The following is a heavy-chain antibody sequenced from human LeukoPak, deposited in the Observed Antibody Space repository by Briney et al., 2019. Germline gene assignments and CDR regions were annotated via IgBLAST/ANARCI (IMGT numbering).Heavy chain of an antibody. D-gene: IGHD2-21*01. J-gene: IGHJ4*02. Sequence: GGSLRLSCSGSGFSFSSYTMHWVRQAPGKGLEWVSYISSSTTHTRYAESVNGRFSISRDNVKRSLHQEMNSLRADDTAVYYCARTIVASFYSDFWGQGTLVIVSS. CDR3: ARTIVASFYSDF. V-gene: IGHV3-21*05. CDR1: GFSFSSYT. CDR2: ISSSTTHT.